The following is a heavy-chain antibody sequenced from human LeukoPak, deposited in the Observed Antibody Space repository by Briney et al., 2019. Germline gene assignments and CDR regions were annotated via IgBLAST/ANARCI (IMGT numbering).Heavy chain of an antibody. CDR3: AAELYGGIFGHCCSFAY. CDR1: GYTFTGYY. D-gene: IGHD2-21*02. CDR2: INPNSGGT. J-gene: IGHJ4*02. Sequence: ASVKVSCKASGYTFTGYYMHWVRQAPGQGLEWMGWINPNSGGTNYAQKFQGRVTMTRDTSISTAYMELSSLTSEDTAVYYCAAELYGGIFGHCCSFAYWGQGTLVTVSS. V-gene: IGHV1-2*02.